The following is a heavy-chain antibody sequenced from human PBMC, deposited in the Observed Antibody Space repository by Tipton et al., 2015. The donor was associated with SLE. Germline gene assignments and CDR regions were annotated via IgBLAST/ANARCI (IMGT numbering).Heavy chain of an antibody. Sequence: QSGAEVKKPGESLRISCKASGYSFSDYWIGWVRQMPGKGLEWMGIFYPGDSDTRYSPSFQGQVTISADKSISTAYLQCSLKASDTAMYYCARQQEGWSGYEKTNYYMDVWGKGTTVTVSS. CDR1: GYSFSDYW. CDR2: FYPGDSDT. D-gene: IGHD5-12*01. CDR3: ARQQEGWSGYEKTNYYMDV. J-gene: IGHJ6*03. V-gene: IGHV5-51*01.